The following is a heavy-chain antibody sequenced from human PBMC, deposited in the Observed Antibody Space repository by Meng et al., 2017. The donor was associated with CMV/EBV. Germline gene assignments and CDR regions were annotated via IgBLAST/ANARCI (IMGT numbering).Heavy chain of an antibody. CDR2: ISAYNGNT. CDR3: ARSQVYANSYYYYGMDV. CDR1: GYTFTSYG. V-gene: IGHV1-18*01. Sequence: ASVKVSCKAPGYTFTSYGISWVRQAPGQGLEWMGWISAYNGNTNYAQKLQGRVTMTTDTSTSTAYMELRSLRSDNTAVYYCARSQVYANSYYYYGMDVWGQGTTVTVSS. D-gene: IGHD2-8*01. J-gene: IGHJ6*02.